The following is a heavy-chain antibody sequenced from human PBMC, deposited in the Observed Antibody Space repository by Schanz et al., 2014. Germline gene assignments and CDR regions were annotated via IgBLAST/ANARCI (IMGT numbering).Heavy chain of an antibody. Sequence: QLHLQESGPGLAKPSETLSLICSVSGGSISTSSRYWGWIRQSPGKGLEWLGGLYYTGKTHYNPSLKSQVTISLDTSKNQFPLTLTSVTAADTAVYYCVRHGNYEFWHGPTPQFENWGQGTLVTVS. CDR3: VRHGNYEFWHGPTPQFEN. V-gene: IGHV4-39*01. CDR2: LYYTGKT. D-gene: IGHD3-3*01. CDR1: GGSISTSSRY. J-gene: IGHJ4*02.